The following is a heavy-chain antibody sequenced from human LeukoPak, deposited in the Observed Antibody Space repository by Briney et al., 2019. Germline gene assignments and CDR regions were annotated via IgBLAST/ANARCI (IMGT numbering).Heavy chain of an antibody. V-gene: IGHV3-48*01. CDR3: AKDSYYDYVWGSYRYTNQFDY. D-gene: IGHD3-16*02. Sequence: GGSLRLSCAASGFTFSSYSMIWVRKAPGQELEWVSYISSSSSTIYYADYVKGRFTISRDNAKNSLYLQMNSLRAEDTAVYYCAKDSYYDYVWGSYRYTNQFDYWGQGTLVTVSS. CDR1: GFTFSSYS. CDR2: ISSSSSTI. J-gene: IGHJ4*02.